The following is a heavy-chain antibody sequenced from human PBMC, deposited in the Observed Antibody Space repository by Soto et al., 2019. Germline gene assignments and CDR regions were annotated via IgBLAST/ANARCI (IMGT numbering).Heavy chain of an antibody. D-gene: IGHD5-18*01. Sequence: PSETLSLTCTVSGGSISSGDYYWSWIRQPPGKGLEWIGYIYYSGSTHYNPSLKSRVTISVDTSKNQFSLKLSSVTAADTAVYYCARGDTAMVIGAFDIWGQGTMVTVSS. CDR1: GGSISSGDYY. CDR2: IYYSGST. J-gene: IGHJ3*02. V-gene: IGHV4-30-4*01. CDR3: ARGDTAMVIGAFDI.